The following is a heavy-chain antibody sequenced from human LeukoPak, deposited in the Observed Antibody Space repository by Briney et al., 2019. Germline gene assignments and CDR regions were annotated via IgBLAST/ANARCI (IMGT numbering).Heavy chain of an antibody. CDR1: GFTFSTYG. V-gene: IGHV3-30*02. Sequence: GGSLRLSCAASGFTFSTYGMHWVRQAPGKGLEWVAFIRYDGSNKYYADSVKGRFTISRDNSKNTLYLQMNSLRAEDTAVYYCARDTGYSSGGDAFDIWGQGTMVTVSS. CDR2: IRYDGSNK. J-gene: IGHJ3*02. D-gene: IGHD6-19*01. CDR3: ARDTGYSSGGDAFDI.